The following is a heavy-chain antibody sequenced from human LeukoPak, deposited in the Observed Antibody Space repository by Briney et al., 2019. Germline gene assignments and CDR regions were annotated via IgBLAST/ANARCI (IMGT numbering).Heavy chain of an antibody. CDR3: ARTYSGSYYVRYYFDY. CDR1: GFTFSSYS. V-gene: IGHV3-21*01. CDR2: ISSSSSYI. Sequence: GGSLRLSCAASGFTFSSYSMNWVRQAPGKGLEWVSSISSSSSYIYYADSVKGRFTISRDNAKNSLYLLMNSLRAEDTAVYYCARTYSGSYYVRYYFDYWGQGTLVTVSS. J-gene: IGHJ4*02. D-gene: IGHD1-26*01.